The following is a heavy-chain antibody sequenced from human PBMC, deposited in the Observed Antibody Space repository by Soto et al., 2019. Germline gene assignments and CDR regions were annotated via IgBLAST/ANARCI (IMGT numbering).Heavy chain of an antibody. J-gene: IGHJ4*02. CDR1: GYTFTSYA. Sequence: WASVKVSCKASGYTFTSYAMHWVRQAPGQRLEWMGWINAGNGNTKYSQKFQGRVTITRDTSASTAYMELSSLRSEDTAVYYCARDLRRGPFDYWGQGTLVTVSS. V-gene: IGHV1-3*01. D-gene: IGHD3-10*01. CDR3: ARDLRRGPFDY. CDR2: INAGNGNT.